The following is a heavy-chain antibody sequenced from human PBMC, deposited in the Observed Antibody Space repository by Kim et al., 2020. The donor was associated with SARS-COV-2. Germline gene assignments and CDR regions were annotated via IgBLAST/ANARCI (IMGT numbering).Heavy chain of an antibody. Sequence: GGSTYYADSVKGRFTISRDNSKNTLYLQMNSLRAEDTAVYYCASVATLPRWGQGTLVTVSS. D-gene: IGHD5-12*01. V-gene: IGHV3-53*01. CDR3: ASVATLPR. J-gene: IGHJ4*02. CDR2: GGST.